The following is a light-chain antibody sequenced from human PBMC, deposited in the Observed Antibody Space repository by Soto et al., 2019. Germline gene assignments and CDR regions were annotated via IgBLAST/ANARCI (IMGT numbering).Light chain of an antibody. J-gene: IGKJ2*01. Sequence: DIVMTQSPPSLPVTPGEPASISCRSSQSLLHSTGYNFLDWYLQKPGQSPQILIYMGSNRASGVPDRFIGSRSGTDFTLKISRVEAEDVGIYFCMQALQTRTFGQGTKLEIK. V-gene: IGKV2-28*01. CDR3: MQALQTRT. CDR2: MGS. CDR1: QSLLHSTGYNF.